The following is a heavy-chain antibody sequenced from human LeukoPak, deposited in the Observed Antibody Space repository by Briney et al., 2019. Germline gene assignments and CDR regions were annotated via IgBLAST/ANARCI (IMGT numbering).Heavy chain of an antibody. CDR2: ISWNSGSI. V-gene: IGHV3-9*01. CDR3: AKDYDSSGSYFDY. CDR1: GFTFDDYA. J-gene: IGHJ4*02. D-gene: IGHD3-22*01. Sequence: GGSLRLSCAASGFTFDDYAMHWVRQAPGKGLEWVSGISWNSGSIGYADSVKGRFTISRDSAKNSLYLQMNSLRAEDTALYYCAKDYDSSGSYFDYWGQGTLVTVSS.